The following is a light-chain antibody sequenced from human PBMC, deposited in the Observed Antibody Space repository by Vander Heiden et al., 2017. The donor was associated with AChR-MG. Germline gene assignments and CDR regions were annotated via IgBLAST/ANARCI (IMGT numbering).Light chain of an antibody. Sequence: QSVLTQPPSASGTPGPRVTISCSGSSSNSGSNTVNWYQQLPGTAPKLLIYRNNQRPSGVPDRFSGSKSGTSASLAISGLQSEDEADYYCAAWDDSLNGCVFGGGTKLTVL. J-gene: IGLJ2*01. CDR1: SSNSGSNT. CDR3: AAWDDSLNGCV. V-gene: IGLV1-44*01. CDR2: RNN.